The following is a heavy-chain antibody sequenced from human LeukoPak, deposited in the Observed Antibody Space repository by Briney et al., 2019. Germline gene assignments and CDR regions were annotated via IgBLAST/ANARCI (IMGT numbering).Heavy chain of an antibody. J-gene: IGHJ4*02. CDR3: ARKLDYGDYLDY. V-gene: IGHV3-30-3*01. Sequence: GGSLRLSCAASGFTFSNYAMHWVRQAPGKGLEWVAVISYDGSNKYYADSVKGRFTISRDNSKNTLYLQMNSLRAEDTAVYYCARKLDYGDYLDYWGQGTLVTVSS. D-gene: IGHD4-17*01. CDR1: GFTFSNYA. CDR2: ISYDGSNK.